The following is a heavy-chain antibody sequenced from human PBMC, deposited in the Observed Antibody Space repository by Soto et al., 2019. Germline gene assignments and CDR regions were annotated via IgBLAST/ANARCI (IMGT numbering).Heavy chain of an antibody. Sequence: PGESLKISCKGSGYSFTSYWISWVRQMPGKGLEWMGRIDPSDSYTNYSPSFQGHVTISADKSISTAYLQWSSLEASDTAMYYCASPKQLSMGYYYGMDVWGQGTTVTVSS. CDR2: IDPSDSYT. CDR3: ASPKQLSMGYYYGMDV. J-gene: IGHJ6*02. D-gene: IGHD2-2*01. CDR1: GYSFTSYW. V-gene: IGHV5-10-1*01.